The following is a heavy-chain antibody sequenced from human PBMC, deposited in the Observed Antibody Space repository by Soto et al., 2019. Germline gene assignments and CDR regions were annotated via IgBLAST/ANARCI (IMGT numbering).Heavy chain of an antibody. J-gene: IGHJ4*02. CDR3: ATLWFGEADY. Sequence: QLQLQESGPGLVKPSETLSLTCTVSGGSISSSYYWGWIRQPPGKGLEWIGSIYYSGSTYYNPSLKSRVTRSVDTSKNQCPLKLSSVTAADTAVYYCATLWFGEADYWGQGTLVTVSS. CDR2: IYYSGST. CDR1: GGSISSSYY. V-gene: IGHV4-39*01. D-gene: IGHD3-10*01.